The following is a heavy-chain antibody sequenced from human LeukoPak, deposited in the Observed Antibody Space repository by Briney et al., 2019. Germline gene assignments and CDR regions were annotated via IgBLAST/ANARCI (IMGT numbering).Heavy chain of an antibody. CDR1: GYSFTNYW. CDR3: ARLGEDDYSSAFDY. J-gene: IGHJ4*02. CDR2: VYPGDSDT. Sequence: GESMKISCKGSGYSFTNYWIGWVRQMPGKGLEWMGIVYPGDSDTRYSPSFQGQVTISADKSISIAYLQWSSLKASDTAMYYCARLGEDDYSSAFDYWGQGTLVTVSS. V-gene: IGHV5-51*01. D-gene: IGHD4-11*01.